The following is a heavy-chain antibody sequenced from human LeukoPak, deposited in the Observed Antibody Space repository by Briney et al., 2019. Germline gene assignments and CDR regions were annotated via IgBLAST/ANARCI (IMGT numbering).Heavy chain of an antibody. CDR1: GFTFSSYA. CDR3: AKDKLTMIVVGDAFDI. V-gene: IGHV3-23*01. CDR2: ISGSGGST. D-gene: IGHD3-22*01. Sequence: GSLRLSCAASGFTFSSYAMSWVRQAPGKGLEWVAAISGSGGSTYYADSVKGRFTISRDNSKNTLYLQMNSLRAEDTAVYYCAKDKLTMIVVGDAFDIWRQATMVTVSS. J-gene: IGHJ3*02.